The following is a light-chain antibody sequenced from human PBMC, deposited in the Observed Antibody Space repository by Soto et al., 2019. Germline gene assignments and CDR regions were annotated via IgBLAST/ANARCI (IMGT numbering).Light chain of an antibody. Sequence: ALTQPASVSGSPVPSITISCTGTSSDVGGYNYVSWYQLHPGKAPKLILYEVTNRPSGVSDRFSGSKSGNTASLTISGLQAEDEADYYCSSYTSSTAYVFGTGTKGTVL. CDR1: SSDVGGYNY. CDR3: SSYTSSTAYV. V-gene: IGLV2-14*01. J-gene: IGLJ1*01. CDR2: EVT.